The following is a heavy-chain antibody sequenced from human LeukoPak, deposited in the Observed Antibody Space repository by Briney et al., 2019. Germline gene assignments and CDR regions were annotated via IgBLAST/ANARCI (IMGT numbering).Heavy chain of an antibody. Sequence: ASVKVSCKASGYTFTSYGISWVRQAPGQGLEWMGWISAYNGNTNYAQKLQGRVTMTTDTSTSTAYMELRSLRSDDTAVYYCARSPLRRIAAAGTGIDYWGQGTLVTVSS. V-gene: IGHV1-18*01. CDR1: GYTFTSYG. J-gene: IGHJ4*02. CDR2: ISAYNGNT. CDR3: ARSPLRRIAAAGTGIDY. D-gene: IGHD6-13*01.